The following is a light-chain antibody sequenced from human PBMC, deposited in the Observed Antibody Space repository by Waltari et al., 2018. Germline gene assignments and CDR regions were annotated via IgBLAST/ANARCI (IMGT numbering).Light chain of an antibody. Sequence: ETVLTQSPATLSLSPGERATLSCKASQNVDRYLAWYQQKPDQAPRLLIYDTSNRATGIPVRFSGSGSGTDFTLTISSLEPEDFAVYYCQQRKNWPPLTFGGGTKVEIK. CDR3: QQRKNWPPLT. V-gene: IGKV3-11*01. CDR2: DTS. J-gene: IGKJ4*01. CDR1: QNVDRY.